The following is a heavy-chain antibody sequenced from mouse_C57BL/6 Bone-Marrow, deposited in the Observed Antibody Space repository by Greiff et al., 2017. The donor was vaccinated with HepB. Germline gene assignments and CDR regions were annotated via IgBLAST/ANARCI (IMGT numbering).Heavy chain of an antibody. CDR3: ARHGYYSNFFDY. V-gene: IGHV5-17*03. CDR2: ISSGGSYT. D-gene: IGHD2-5*01. CDR1: GFTFSDYG. J-gene: IGHJ2*01. Sequence: EVKLVESGGGLVKPGGSLKLSCAASGFTFSDYGMHWVRQAPEKGLEWVAYISSGGSYTYYPDSVKGRFTISRDNAKNTLYLQMSSLKSEDTAMYYCARHGYYSNFFDYWGQGTTLTVSS.